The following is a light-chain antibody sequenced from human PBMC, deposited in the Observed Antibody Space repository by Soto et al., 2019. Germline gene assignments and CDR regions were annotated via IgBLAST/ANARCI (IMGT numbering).Light chain of an antibody. J-gene: IGKJ1*01. CDR2: AAS. CDR1: QRITTY. CDR3: QQSYTNPKT. Sequence: IQMTQSPSSLSGSVGDRVTITCRASQRITTYLNWYQQKPGKAPKLLIYAASNLQSGVPSRFSGYGSGTDFTLTISSLQPEDFATYYCQQSYTNPKTFGQGTKVDI. V-gene: IGKV1-39*01.